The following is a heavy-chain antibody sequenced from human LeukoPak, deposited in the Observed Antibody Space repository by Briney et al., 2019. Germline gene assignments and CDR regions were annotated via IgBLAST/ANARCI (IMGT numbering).Heavy chain of an antibody. CDR2: IFYLGST. CDR3: ARRYTASPGERFDY. Sequence: SETLSLTCAVSGGSISSTSSYWDWIRQPPGKGLEWIGSIFYLGSTYYNPSLKSRVTLSVDTSKNQFSLMLRSLTAADTAVYYCARRYTASPGERFDYWGQGTLVTVSS. J-gene: IGHJ4*02. CDR1: GGSISSTSSY. V-gene: IGHV4-39*01. D-gene: IGHD2-2*02.